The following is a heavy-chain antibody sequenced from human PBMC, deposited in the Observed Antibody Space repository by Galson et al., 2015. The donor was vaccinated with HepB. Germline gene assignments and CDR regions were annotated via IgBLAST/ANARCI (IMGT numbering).Heavy chain of an antibody. CDR2: IIPIFGIA. CDR1: GGTFSSYA. Sequence: SVKVSCKASGGTFSSYAISWVRQAPGQGLEWIGGIIPIFGIANYAQKFQGRVTITADESTSTDYMELSSLRSEDTAVYYCARSGADSSGYYAWYFDLWGRGTLVTVSS. D-gene: IGHD3-22*01. V-gene: IGHV1-69*13. CDR3: ARSGADSSGYYAWYFDL. J-gene: IGHJ2*01.